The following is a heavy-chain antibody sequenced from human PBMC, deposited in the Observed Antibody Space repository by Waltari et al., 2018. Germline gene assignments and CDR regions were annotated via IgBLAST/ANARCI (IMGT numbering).Heavy chain of an antibody. Sequence: QVQLVQSGAEVKKPGASVKVSCTASGYTFTSYAMHWVRQAPGQRLEWMGWINAGNGNTKYSQKFQGRVTITRDTAASTAYMELSSLRSEDTAVYYCARDRSIVATISAFDIWGQGTMVTVSS. J-gene: IGHJ3*02. CDR2: INAGNGNT. CDR1: GYTFTSYA. V-gene: IGHV1-3*01. D-gene: IGHD5-12*01. CDR3: ARDRSIVATISAFDI.